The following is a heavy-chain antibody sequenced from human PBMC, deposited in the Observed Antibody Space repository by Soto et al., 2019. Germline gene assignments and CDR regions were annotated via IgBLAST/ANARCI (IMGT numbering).Heavy chain of an antibody. CDR3: AKKYQLLHGNWFDP. D-gene: IGHD2-2*01. V-gene: IGHV3-23*01. Sequence: GGSLRLSCAASGFTFSSYAMSWVRQSPGKGLEWVSAISGSGGSTYYADSVKGRFTISRDNSKNTLYLQMNSLRAEDTAVYYCAKKYQLLHGNWFDPWGQGTLVTVSS. CDR2: ISGSGGST. J-gene: IGHJ5*02. CDR1: GFTFSSYA.